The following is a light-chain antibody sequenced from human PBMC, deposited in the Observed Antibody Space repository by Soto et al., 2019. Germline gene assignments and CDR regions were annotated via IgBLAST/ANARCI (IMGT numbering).Light chain of an antibody. CDR3: QSYDSRLTAYV. V-gene: IGLV1-40*01. CDR2: GNN. CDR1: SSSIGAGYD. Sequence: QSVLTQPPSVSGAPGQRVTISCTGSSSSIGAGYDVHWYHQLPGAAPTLLVSGNNNRPSGVPDRFSASKSGTSASLAITGLQTEDEAQYYCQSYDSRLTAYVFGTGTKLPVL. J-gene: IGLJ1*01.